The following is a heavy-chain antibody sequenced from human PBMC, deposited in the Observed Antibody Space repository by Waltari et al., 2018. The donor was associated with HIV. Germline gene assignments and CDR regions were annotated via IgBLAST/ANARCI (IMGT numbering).Heavy chain of an antibody. D-gene: IGHD2-2*01. J-gene: IGHJ5*02. CDR3: ARDNIVVVPAAAQGWFDP. CDR2: IYYSGST. Sequence: QLQLQESGPGLVKPSETLSLTCTVSVGSISSSSYYWGWIRQPPGQGLEWIGSIYYSGSTYYNPSLKSRVTISVDTSKNQFSLKLSSVTAADTAVYYCARDNIVVVPAAAQGWFDPWGQGTLVTVSS. V-gene: IGHV4-39*07. CDR1: VGSISSSSYY.